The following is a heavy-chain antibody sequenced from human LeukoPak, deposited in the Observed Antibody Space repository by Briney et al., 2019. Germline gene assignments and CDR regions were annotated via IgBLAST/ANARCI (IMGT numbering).Heavy chain of an antibody. CDR3: ASILGSGSHNDY. CDR2: ISGSGGST. Sequence: GGSLRLSCASSGFTFSDYAMTWVRQAPGKGLEWVSTISGSGGSTYYADSVKGRFTISRDNSKNTLFLQLNSLRAEDTAVYYCASILGSGSHNDYWGQGTLVTVSS. J-gene: IGHJ4*02. V-gene: IGHV3-23*01. CDR1: GFTFSDYA. D-gene: IGHD3-10*01.